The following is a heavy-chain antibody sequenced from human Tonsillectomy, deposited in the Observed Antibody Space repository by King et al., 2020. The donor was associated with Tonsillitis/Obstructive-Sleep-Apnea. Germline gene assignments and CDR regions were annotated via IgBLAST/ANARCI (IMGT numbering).Heavy chain of an antibody. Sequence: QLQESGPGLVKPSETLSLTCTVSGGSISSYYWSWIRQPPGEGLEWFGYIYYSGSTNYNPSLKRRVTISVDTYKNQFSLKLGAVTAAETAVYYCARVRSIFGVVILGVGRYYFDYWGQGTLVTVSS. CDR2: IYYSGST. CDR3: ARVRSIFGVVILGVGRYYFDY. D-gene: IGHD3-3*01. V-gene: IGHV4-59*01. J-gene: IGHJ4*02. CDR1: GGSISSYY.